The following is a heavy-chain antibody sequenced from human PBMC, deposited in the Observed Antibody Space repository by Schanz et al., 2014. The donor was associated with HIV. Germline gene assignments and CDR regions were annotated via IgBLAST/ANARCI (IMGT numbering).Heavy chain of an antibody. CDR3: ARDQNVISMVRGVMGGVDY. Sequence: VQLEQSGAEVKKPGSSVKVSCKASGDTSSSYAINWVRQAPGQGLEWMGWINPSSGGTNYAQKFQGRVTMTRDTSISTAYMELRRLRSDDTAVYYCARDQNVISMVRGVMGGVDYWGQGTLVTVSS. CDR2: INPSSGGT. D-gene: IGHD3-10*01. J-gene: IGHJ4*02. CDR1: GDTSSSYA. V-gene: IGHV1-2*02.